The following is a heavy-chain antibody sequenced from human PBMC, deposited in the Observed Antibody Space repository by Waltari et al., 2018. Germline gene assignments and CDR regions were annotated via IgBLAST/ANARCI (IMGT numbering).Heavy chain of an antibody. V-gene: IGHV3-30*01. CDR1: GFTFSNYV. CDR3: ARDDLTYYYDNNVPARAFDI. Sequence: QVQLVESGGGVVQPGRSLRLSCAASGFTFSNYVLHWVRQAPGQGLEWVAVISDDGSNKYYADSVKGRFTISRDNSKNTLYLQFNSLRTEDTAVYYCARDDLTYYYDNNVPARAFDIWGQGTMVTVSS. CDR2: ISDDGSNK. D-gene: IGHD3-22*01. J-gene: IGHJ3*02.